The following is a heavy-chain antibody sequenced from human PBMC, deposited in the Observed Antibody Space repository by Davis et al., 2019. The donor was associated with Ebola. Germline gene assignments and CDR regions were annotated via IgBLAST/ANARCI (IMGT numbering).Heavy chain of an antibody. CDR1: GFSFSNCW. CDR3: AREMRGTADSH. CDR2: IKEDGSEK. V-gene: IGHV3-7*01. D-gene: IGHD1/OR15-1a*01. J-gene: IGHJ4*02. Sequence: GESLKISCAASGFSFSNCWMSWVRQAPGKGLEWVANIKEDGSEKYYVDSVKGRFTISRDNAKNSLYLQMNSLRVEDTAMYYGAREMRGTADSHWGQGTLVTVSS.